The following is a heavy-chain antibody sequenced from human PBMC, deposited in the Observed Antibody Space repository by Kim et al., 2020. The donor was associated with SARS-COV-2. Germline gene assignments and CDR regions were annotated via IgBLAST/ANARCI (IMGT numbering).Heavy chain of an antibody. Sequence: GGSLRLSCVASGFTFSNFAMTWVRQAPGKGLEWVSSFYAGAGDTYYADSVKGRFTISRDNSKNTLYLQMNNLRGEDTAVYYCAKAPFQRGLIEFDYWGQGVLVTVSS. V-gene: IGHV3-23*03. CDR2: FYAGAGDT. J-gene: IGHJ4*02. D-gene: IGHD3-10*01. CDR3: AKAPFQRGLIEFDY. CDR1: GFTFSNFA.